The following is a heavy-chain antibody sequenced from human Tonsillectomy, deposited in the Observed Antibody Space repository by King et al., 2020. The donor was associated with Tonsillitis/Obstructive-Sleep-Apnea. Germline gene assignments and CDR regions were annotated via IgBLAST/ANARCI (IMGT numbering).Heavy chain of an antibody. Sequence: VQLQESGGGLVQPGGSLRLSCAASGFTFSSYAMHWVRQAPGKGLEYVSAISCNGGSTYYANSVKGRFTISRDNSKNTLYLQMGSLRAEDMAVYYCARGGKGGGDSDDYWGQGTLVTVSS. J-gene: IGHJ4*02. D-gene: IGHD4-23*01. CDR1: GFTFSSYA. CDR2: ISCNGGST. CDR3: ARGGKGGGDSDDY. V-gene: IGHV3-64*01.